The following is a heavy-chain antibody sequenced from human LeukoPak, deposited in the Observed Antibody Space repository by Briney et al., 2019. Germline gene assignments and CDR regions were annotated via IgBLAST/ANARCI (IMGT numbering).Heavy chain of an antibody. CDR3: AKDGRRGFSFGPAAY. V-gene: IGHV3-23*01. CDR1: GFTFSTYA. J-gene: IGHJ4*02. D-gene: IGHD5-18*01. Sequence: PGGSLRLSCAASGFTFSTYAMSWVRQAPGKGLECVSTISGSGGSTYYADSVKGRFAISGDNSKNTLYLQMNSLRAEDTAVYYCAKDGRRGFSFGPAAYWGQGTLVTVSS. CDR2: ISGSGGST.